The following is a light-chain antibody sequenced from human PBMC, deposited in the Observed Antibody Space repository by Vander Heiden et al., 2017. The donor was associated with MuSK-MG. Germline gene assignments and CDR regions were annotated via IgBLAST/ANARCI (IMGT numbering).Light chain of an antibody. Sequence: DIQMTQSPSALSPSVGDRVTITCRASQRISTYLNWYQQKPGKAPQVLIYAASGLQSGVPSRFSGSGSGRDFTLTISSLQPEDFAIYYCQQSYSTPYTFGQGTQLEIK. CDR3: QQSYSTPYT. J-gene: IGKJ2*01. CDR2: AAS. CDR1: QRISTY. V-gene: IGKV1-39*01.